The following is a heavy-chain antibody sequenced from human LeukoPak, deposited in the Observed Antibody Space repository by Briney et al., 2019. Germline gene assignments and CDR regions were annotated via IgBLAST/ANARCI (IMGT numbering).Heavy chain of an antibody. CDR3: ARTGGSFYFYYYMDV. CDR2: IYYTGST. J-gene: IGHJ6*03. Sequence: SETLSLTCTVSGGSISSSSYYWGWIRQPPGKGLEWIGSIYYTGSTYYNPSLKSRVTISVDTSKKQFSLRLTSVTAADTALYYCARTGGSFYFYYYMDVWGKGTTVTVSS. V-gene: IGHV4-39*07. D-gene: IGHD1-26*01. CDR1: GGSISSSSYY.